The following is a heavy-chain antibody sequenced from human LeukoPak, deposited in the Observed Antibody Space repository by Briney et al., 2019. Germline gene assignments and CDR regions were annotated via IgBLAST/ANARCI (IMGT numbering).Heavy chain of an antibody. D-gene: IGHD3-22*01. CDR3: ARDRYYYDSSGYQALLDY. J-gene: IGHJ4*02. CDR1: GGSISSGSYY. CDR2: IYTSGST. Sequence: SETLSLTCTVSGGSISSGSYYWSWIRQPAGKGLEWIGRIYTSGSTNYNPSLKSRVTLSVDTSKNQFSLKLSSVTAADTAVYYCARDRYYYDSSGYQALLDYWGQGTLVTVSS. V-gene: IGHV4-61*02.